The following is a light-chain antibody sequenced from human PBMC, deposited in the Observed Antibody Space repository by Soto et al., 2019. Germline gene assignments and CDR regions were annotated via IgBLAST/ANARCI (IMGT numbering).Light chain of an antibody. J-gene: IGLJ2*01. CDR2: GNS. CDR3: QSYDSSLSGWV. Sequence: QSVLTQPPSVYGAPGQMVTISCTGSSSKIGAGSDVHWYQQLPGTAPKLLIYGNSNRPSGVPDRFSGSKSGTSASLAITGLQAEDEADYYCQSYDSSLSGWVFGGGTKLTVL. V-gene: IGLV1-40*01. CDR1: SSKIGAGSD.